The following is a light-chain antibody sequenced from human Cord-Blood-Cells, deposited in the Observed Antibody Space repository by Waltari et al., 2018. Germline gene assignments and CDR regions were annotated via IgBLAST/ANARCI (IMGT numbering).Light chain of an antibody. CDR1: SSDVGGYTY. CDR3: CSYAGSVV. Sequence: QSALTQPRSVSGSPGQSVTISCPGTSSDVGGYTYVSWYQQHPGKAPKLMIYDVSKRPSGVPDRFSGSKSGNTASLTISGLQAEDEADYYCCSYAGSVVFGGGTKLTVL. J-gene: IGLJ2*01. CDR2: DVS. V-gene: IGLV2-11*01.